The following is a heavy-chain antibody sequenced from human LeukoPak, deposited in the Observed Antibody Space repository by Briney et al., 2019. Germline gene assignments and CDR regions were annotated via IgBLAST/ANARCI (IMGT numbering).Heavy chain of an antibody. CDR2: IIPIFATT. CDR1: GYTFTSYG. Sequence: SVKVSCKASGYTFTSYGISWVRQAPGQGLEWMGGIIPIFATTNYGQKFQGRVTITADKSTSTAYMDLSSLRSEDTAVYYCARGPIAAASVNYYMDVWGKGTTVTVSS. D-gene: IGHD6-13*01. CDR3: ARGPIAAASVNYYMDV. J-gene: IGHJ6*03. V-gene: IGHV1-69*06.